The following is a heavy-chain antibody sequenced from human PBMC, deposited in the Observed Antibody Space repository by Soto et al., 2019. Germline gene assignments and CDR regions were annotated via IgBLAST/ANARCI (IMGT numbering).Heavy chain of an antibody. D-gene: IGHD1-26*01. J-gene: IGHJ5*02. CDR1: GYTFTRHW. V-gene: IGHV5-51*01. CDR2: IYPGDSDT. Sequence: GESLKISCKGSGYTFTRHWIGWVRQMPGKGLEWLGIIYPGDSDTRYSPSFQGQVTFSADKSISTAYLQWSSLKASDTAMYYCVRVGPVGPTSLSNAWFDPWGQGTLVTVSS. CDR3: VRVGPVGPTSLSNAWFDP.